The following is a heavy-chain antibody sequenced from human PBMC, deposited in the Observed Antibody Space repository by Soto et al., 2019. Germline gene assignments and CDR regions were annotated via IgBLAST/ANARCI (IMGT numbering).Heavy chain of an antibody. J-gene: IGHJ6*02. D-gene: IGHD6-13*01. CDR3: AKVTKRAAAGRYEYYKYGMDV. CDR2: ISGSGGSS. CDR1: GFAFSTYA. Sequence: GGSLRLSCAAAGFAFSTYAMTWVRQAPGKGLEWVSVISGSGGSSYYAASVKGRFTISRDNSKNTLFLQMNGLRAEDTAVYYCAKVTKRAAAGRYEYYKYGMDVWGQGTTVTVSS. V-gene: IGHV3-23*01.